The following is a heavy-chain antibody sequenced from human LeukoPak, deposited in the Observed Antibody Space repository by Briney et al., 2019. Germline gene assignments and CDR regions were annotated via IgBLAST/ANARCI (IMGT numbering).Heavy chain of an antibody. Sequence: GGSLRLSCSASGFTFSDYAMHWVRQAPGKGLEYVSSISSNGGGTYFANSVKGRFTISRDNSKNTLYLQMNSLRAEDTALYYCAKLHHFDWLLVSNWFNPWGQGTLVTVSS. D-gene: IGHD3-9*01. V-gene: IGHV3-64*04. CDR2: ISSNGGGT. CDR3: AKLHHFDWLLVSNWFNP. J-gene: IGHJ5*02. CDR1: GFTFSDYA.